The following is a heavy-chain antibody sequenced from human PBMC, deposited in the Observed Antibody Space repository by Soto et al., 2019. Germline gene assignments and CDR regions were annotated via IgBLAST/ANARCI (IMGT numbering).Heavy chain of an antibody. CDR1: GFTFSSYG. CDR2: ISYDGSNK. J-gene: IGHJ4*02. Sequence: ESGGGVVQPGRSLRLSCAASGFTFSSYGMHWVRQAPGKGLEWVAVISYDGSNKYYADSVKGRFTISRDNSKNTLYLQMNSLRAEDTAVYYCAKDGGSPGGYFDYWGQGTLVTVSS. D-gene: IGHD2-15*01. V-gene: IGHV3-30*18. CDR3: AKDGGSPGGYFDY.